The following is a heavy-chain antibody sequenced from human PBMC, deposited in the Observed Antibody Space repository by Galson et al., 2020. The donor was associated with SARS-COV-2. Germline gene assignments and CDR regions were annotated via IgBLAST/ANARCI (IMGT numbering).Heavy chain of an antibody. CDR1: GFTFSSYS. CDR3: AREANYCSSTSFYSDY. D-gene: IGHD2-2*01. CDR2: ISSSSSYI. Sequence: GGSLRLYCAASGFTFSSYSMNWVRQAPGKGLEWVSSISSSSSYIYYADSVKGRFNISRDNAKNSLYLQMNSLRAEDTAVYYCAREANYCSSTSFYSDYWGQGTLVTVSS. V-gene: IGHV3-21*01. J-gene: IGHJ4*02.